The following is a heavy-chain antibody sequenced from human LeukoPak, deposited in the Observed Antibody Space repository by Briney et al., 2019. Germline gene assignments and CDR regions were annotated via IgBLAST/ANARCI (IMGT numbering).Heavy chain of an antibody. Sequence: PGGSLRLSCAASGFTFRRYWMHWVRQAPGKGLVWVSRINSDGSSTNYADSVKGRFTISRDNAKNTLYVQMNSLRAEDTAVYYCARVGGYDILTGYDNNRFDYWGQGTLVTVSS. J-gene: IGHJ4*02. CDR3: ARVGGYDILTGYDNNRFDY. CDR1: GFTFRRYW. D-gene: IGHD3-9*01. V-gene: IGHV3-74*01. CDR2: INSDGSST.